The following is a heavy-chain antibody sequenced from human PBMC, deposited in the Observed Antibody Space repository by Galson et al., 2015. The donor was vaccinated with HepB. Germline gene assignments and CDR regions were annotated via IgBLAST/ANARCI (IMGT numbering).Heavy chain of an antibody. CDR1: EYTFTGYY. Sequence: SVKVSCKASEYTFTGYYMHWVRQAPGQGLEWMGRINPNSGGTNYAQKFQGRVTMTRDTSISTAYMDLSRLRSADTAVYYCARGPDIYGDNNAGLDSWGQGTLVTVSS. J-gene: IGHJ4*02. CDR3: ARGPDIYGDNNAGLDS. D-gene: IGHD4-17*01. V-gene: IGHV1-2*06. CDR2: INPNSGGT.